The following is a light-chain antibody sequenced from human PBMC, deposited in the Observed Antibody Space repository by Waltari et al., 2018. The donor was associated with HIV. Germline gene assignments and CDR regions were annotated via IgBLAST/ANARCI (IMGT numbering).Light chain of an antibody. CDR2: WAF. CDR3: QQYFYSPQT. CDR1: QSVFYTSNNKDY. V-gene: IGKV4-1*01. J-gene: IGKJ1*01. Sequence: DNVMTQSPDSLAVSLGARAPTSCKSSQSVFYTSNNKDYLAWYQHKPGQPPKLLIYWAFIRESGVPERFSGSGSGTDFTLTISGVQAEDAAVYYCQQYFYSPQTFGQGTKVEIK.